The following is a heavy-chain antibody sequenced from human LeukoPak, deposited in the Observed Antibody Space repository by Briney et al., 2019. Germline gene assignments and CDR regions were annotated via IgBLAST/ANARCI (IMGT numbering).Heavy chain of an antibody. CDR2: ISSGSRYI. Sequence: GGSLRLSCAASGFTFSAYSMNWVRQAPGKGLEWVSSISSGSRYISYADSVKGRFTISRDNAKDSLYLQMNSLRAEDTAVYYCAKCSGGNCYHSDDHWGQGTLVTVSP. CDR3: AKCSGGNCYHSDDH. D-gene: IGHD2-15*01. J-gene: IGHJ5*02. CDR1: GFTFSAYS. V-gene: IGHV3-21*01.